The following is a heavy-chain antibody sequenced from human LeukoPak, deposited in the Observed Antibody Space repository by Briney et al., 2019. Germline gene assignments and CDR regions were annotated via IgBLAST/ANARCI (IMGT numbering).Heavy chain of an antibody. Sequence: GGSLRLSCAASEFTVSSNYMSWVRQAPGKGLEWVSVIYSGGTTYYADSVKGRFTISRDNSKNTLYLQMNSLRAEDTAVYYCARGLFGELLWGRYGMDVWGQGATVTVSS. CDR1: EFTVSSNY. V-gene: IGHV3-66*02. CDR2: IYSGGTT. J-gene: IGHJ6*02. D-gene: IGHD3-10*01. CDR3: ARGLFGELLWGRYGMDV.